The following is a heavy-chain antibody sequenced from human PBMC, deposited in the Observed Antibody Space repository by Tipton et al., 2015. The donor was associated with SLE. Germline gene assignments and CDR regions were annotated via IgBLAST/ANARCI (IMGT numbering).Heavy chain of an antibody. CDR1: GFSISDYY. Sequence: GSLRLSCAASGFSISDYYMNWIRQAPGKGLEWVSYISSNGKTIYYGDSVQGRFTISRDNAKNSLFLQMNSLRAGDTAVYYCASSSGDGWYVDYIGSWGQGTLVTVSS. V-gene: IGHV3-11*04. CDR2: ISSNGKTI. J-gene: IGHJ4*02. D-gene: IGHD6-19*01. CDR3: ASSSGDGWYVDYIGS.